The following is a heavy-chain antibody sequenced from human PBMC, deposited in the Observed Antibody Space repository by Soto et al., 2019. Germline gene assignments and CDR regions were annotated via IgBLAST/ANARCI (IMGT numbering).Heavy chain of an antibody. J-gene: IGHJ4*02. CDR2: IYYSGSS. CDR3: ARSPGNRRSVGATTFDY. V-gene: IGHV4-39*01. D-gene: IGHD1-26*01. Sequence: QLQLQESGPGLVKPSETLSLTCTVSGGSISSSTYYWGWIRQPPGKGLEWIGSIYYSGSSYYNPSLKSRVTISVDTSKNQFSLKLSSVTAADTAVYYCARSPGNRRSVGATTFDYWGRGTLVTVSS. CDR1: GGSISSSTYY.